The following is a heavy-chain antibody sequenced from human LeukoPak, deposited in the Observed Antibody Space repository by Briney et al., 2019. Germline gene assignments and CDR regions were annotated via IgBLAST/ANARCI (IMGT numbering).Heavy chain of an antibody. J-gene: IGHJ5*02. CDR3: ARGPAARKGVDP. V-gene: IGHV3-23*01. CDR1: GFTFSTYA. Sequence: GGSLRLSCAASGFTFSTYAMSWVRQAPGKGLEWVSVISNTGAPTYYADSVKGRFTISRDNSKNTLYLQMNSLRAEDTAVYYCARGPAARKGVDPWGQGTLVTVSS. D-gene: IGHD3-16*01. CDR2: ISNTGAPT.